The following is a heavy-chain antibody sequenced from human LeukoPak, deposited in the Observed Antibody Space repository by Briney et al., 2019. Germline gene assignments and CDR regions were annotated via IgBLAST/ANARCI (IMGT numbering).Heavy chain of an antibody. V-gene: IGHV3-7*04. Sequence: GGSLRLSCAASGLTFSTSWMSWVRQAPGIGLEWVANIKQDGSEKYYVDSVKGRFTISRDNAKNSLSLQMNSLRAEDTAVYYCARAWERTFDIWGQGTMVTVSS. CDR3: ARAWERTFDI. CDR2: IKQDGSEK. CDR1: GLTFSTSW. J-gene: IGHJ3*02. D-gene: IGHD1-26*01.